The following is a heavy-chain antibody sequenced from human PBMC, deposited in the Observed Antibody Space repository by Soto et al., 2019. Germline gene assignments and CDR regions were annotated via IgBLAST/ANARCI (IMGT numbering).Heavy chain of an antibody. Sequence: ASVKVSCKVSGYTLTELSMHWVRQAPGQGLEWMGGFDPEDGETIYAQKFQGRVTMTEDTSTDTAYMELSSLRSEDTAVYYCATASLTIFGVVIDAFDIWGQGTMVTVSS. J-gene: IGHJ3*02. CDR2: FDPEDGET. D-gene: IGHD3-3*01. V-gene: IGHV1-24*01. CDR1: GYTLTELS. CDR3: ATASLTIFGVVIDAFDI.